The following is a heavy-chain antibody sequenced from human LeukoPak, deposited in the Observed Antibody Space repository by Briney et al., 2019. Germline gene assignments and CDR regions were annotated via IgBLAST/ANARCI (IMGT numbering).Heavy chain of an antibody. Sequence: GGSLRLSCAASGFTFNNHAMSWVRQAPGKGLEWVSAISGSGGSTYYADSVKGRFTISRDNSKNTLYLQMNSLRAGDTAVYYCAKGHRSGGSCYSEFYWGQGTLVTVSS. CDR1: GFTFNNHA. CDR2: ISGSGGST. J-gene: IGHJ4*02. D-gene: IGHD2-15*01. V-gene: IGHV3-23*01. CDR3: AKGHRSGGSCYSEFY.